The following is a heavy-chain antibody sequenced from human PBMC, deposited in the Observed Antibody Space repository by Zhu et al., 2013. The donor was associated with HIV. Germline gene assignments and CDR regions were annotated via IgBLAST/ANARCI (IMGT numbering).Heavy chain of an antibody. CDR3: ARGGSGWAPYSSSWLLYFDY. J-gene: IGHJ4*02. CDR2: IIPIFGTA. D-gene: IGHD6-13*01. V-gene: IGHV1-69*01. Sequence: QVQLVQSGAEVKKPGSSVKVSCKASGGTFSSYAISWVRQAPGQGLEWMGGIIPIFGTANYAQKFQGRVTITADESTSTAYMELSSLRSEDTAVYYCARGGSGWAPYSSSWLLYFDYWGQGTLVTVSS. CDR1: GGTFSSYA.